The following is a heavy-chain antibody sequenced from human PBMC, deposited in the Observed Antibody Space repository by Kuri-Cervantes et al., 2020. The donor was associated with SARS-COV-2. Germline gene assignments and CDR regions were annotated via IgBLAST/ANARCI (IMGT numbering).Heavy chain of an antibody. CDR1: GSTFSNAW. CDR2: IKSKTDGGTT. V-gene: IGHV3-15*01. J-gene: IGHJ4*02. D-gene: IGHD3-22*01. Sequence: GGSLRLSCAASGSTFSNAWMSWVRQAPGKGLEWVGRIKSKTDGGTTDYAAPVKGRFTISRDDSKNTLYLQMNSLKTEDTAVYYCTTSPRYYYDSSGQSRSFDYWGQGTLVTVSS. CDR3: TTSPRYYYDSSGQSRSFDY.